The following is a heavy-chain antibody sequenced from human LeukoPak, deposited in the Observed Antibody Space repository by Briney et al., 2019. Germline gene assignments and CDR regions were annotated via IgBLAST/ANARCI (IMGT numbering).Heavy chain of an antibody. V-gene: IGHV4-59*08. D-gene: IGHD5-18*01. CDR3: ATPRGNSYGYGMDV. J-gene: IGHJ6*03. CDR1: GGSISSYY. CDR2: IYYSGST. Sequence: SETLSLTCTVSGGSISSYYWSWIRQPPGKGLEWIGYIYYSGSTNYNPSLKSRVTISVDTSKNQFSLKLSSVTAAYTAVYYCATPRGNSYGYGMDVWGKGTTVTVSS.